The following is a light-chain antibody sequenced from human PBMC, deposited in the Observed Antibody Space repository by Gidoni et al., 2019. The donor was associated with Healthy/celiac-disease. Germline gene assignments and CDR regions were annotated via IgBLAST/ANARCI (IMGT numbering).Light chain of an antibody. Sequence: IQMTQSPSSLSASVGDRVTITCRASQSISSSLNLYQQKPGKAPKLLIYAASSLQSGVTSRFSGSGSGTDFTLTISSLQTEEFATYYSQQSYSTPPLTFGGGTKVEIK. J-gene: IGKJ4*01. V-gene: IGKV1-39*01. CDR1: QSISSS. CDR2: AAS. CDR3: QQSYSTPPLT.